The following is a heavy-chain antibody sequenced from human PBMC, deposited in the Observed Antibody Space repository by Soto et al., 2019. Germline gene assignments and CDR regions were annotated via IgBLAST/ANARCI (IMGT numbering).Heavy chain of an antibody. D-gene: IGHD6-19*01. J-gene: IGHJ4*02. V-gene: IGHV3-48*02. Sequence: LRLSCAASGFSFSTYNMNWVRQAPGKGLEWVSYISSRSSTIYHADSVKGRFTISRDNAKNSLYLQMDSLRDEDTAVYFCARAIAVGSTSLDYWGLGTRVTVSS. CDR3: ARAIAVGSTSLDY. CDR1: GFSFSTYN. CDR2: ISSRSSTI.